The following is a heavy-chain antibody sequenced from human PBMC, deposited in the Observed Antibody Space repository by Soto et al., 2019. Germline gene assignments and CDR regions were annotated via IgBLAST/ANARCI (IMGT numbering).Heavy chain of an antibody. CDR2: ISDNGGST. CDR3: TNDQILVITSVYDKYFAT. J-gene: IGHJ5*02. V-gene: IGHV3-23*01. CDR1: GFTFSSYG. Sequence: GGSLRLSCAASGFTFSSYGMTWVRQAPGKGLEWVSTISDNGGSTFYADAVKGRFTIYRDNSKNTLYLQMNSLRAEDTAVFYCTNDQILVITSVYDKYFATRGQGTLVTV. D-gene: IGHD3-9*01.